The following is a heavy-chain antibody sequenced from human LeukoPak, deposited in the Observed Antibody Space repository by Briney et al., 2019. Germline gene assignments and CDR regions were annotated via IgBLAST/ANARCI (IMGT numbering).Heavy chain of an antibody. CDR2: IYYSGST. V-gene: IGHV4-39*01. D-gene: IGHD2-15*01. CDR3: ARGVVVAAKDAFDI. J-gene: IGHJ3*02. CDR1: GGSISSSSYY. Sequence: KPSETLSLTCTVSGGSISSSSYYWGWIRQPPGKGLEWIGSIYYSGSTYHNPSLKSRVTISVDTSKNQFSLKLSSVTAADTAVYYCARGVVVAAKDAFDIWGQGTMVTVSS.